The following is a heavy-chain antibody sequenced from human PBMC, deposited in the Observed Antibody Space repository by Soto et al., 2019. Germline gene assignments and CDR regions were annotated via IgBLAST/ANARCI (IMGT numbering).Heavy chain of an antibody. D-gene: IGHD2-15*01. V-gene: IGHV1-46*01. CDR2: INPSGGST. J-gene: IGHJ3*02. CDR1: GYTFTNYG. CDR3: AREVVVVVAATPAAFDI. Sequence: ASVKVSCKASGYTFTNYGITWVRQAPGQGLEWMGIINPSGGSTSYAQKFQGRVTMTRDTSTSTVYMELSSLRSEDTAVYYCAREVVVVVAATPAAFDIWGQGTMVTVSS.